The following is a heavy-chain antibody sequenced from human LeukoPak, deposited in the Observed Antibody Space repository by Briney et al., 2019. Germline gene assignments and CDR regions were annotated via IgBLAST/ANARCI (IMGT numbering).Heavy chain of an antibody. CDR3: ARGSFSTVTTGHFRYFDL. V-gene: IGHV4-59*01. D-gene: IGHD4-17*01. CDR2: IYYSGST. J-gene: IGHJ2*01. CDR1: GGSISSYY. Sequence: PSETLSLTCTVSGGSISSYYWSWIRQPPGKGLEWIGNIYYSGSTNYNPSLKSRVTISVDTSKNQFSLKLSSVTAADTAVYYCARGSFSTVTTGHFRYFDLWGRGTLVTLSS.